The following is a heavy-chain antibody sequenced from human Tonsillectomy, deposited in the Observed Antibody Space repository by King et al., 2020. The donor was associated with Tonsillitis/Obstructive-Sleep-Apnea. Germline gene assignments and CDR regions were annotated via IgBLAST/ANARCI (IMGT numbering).Heavy chain of an antibody. J-gene: IGHJ4*02. D-gene: IGHD2-15*01. Sequence: QLVQSGAEVKKPGTSVKVSGKASGYTFTSYYMHLVRQAPGQGLEWMGLINPSVGSTSYAQKFQGRVTMTRDTTTSTVYMELSSLSYEDTAVYYCARDQSICCCGTCYSALVDYWGQGTLVTVSS. CDR2: INPSVGST. V-gene: IGHV1-46*01. CDR1: GYTFTSYY. CDR3: ARDQSICCCGTCYSALVDY.